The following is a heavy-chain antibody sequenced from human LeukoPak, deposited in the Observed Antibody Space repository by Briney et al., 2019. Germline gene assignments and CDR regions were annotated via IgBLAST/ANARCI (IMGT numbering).Heavy chain of an antibody. V-gene: IGHV3-21*01. CDR1: GFTFRSYS. CDR3: ARDYYDSSGSNSFDY. CDR2: ISSSSSYI. Sequence: GGSLRLSCAASGFTFRSYSMNWVRQAPGKGLECVSSISSSSSYIYYADSVKGRFTISRDNAKNSLYLQMNSLRAEDTAVYYCARDYYDSSGSNSFDYWGQGTLVTVSS. D-gene: IGHD3-22*01. J-gene: IGHJ4*02.